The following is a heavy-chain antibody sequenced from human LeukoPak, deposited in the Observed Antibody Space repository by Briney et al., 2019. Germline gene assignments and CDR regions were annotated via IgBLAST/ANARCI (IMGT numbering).Heavy chain of an antibody. CDR1: GFTFSSYG. Sequence: GGSLRLSCAASGFTFSSYGMHWVRQAPGKGLEWGAIISYDGSNKYYADSVQGRFTISRDKSKNTLYLQMNSLRAEDTAVYYCARDNGMTSGWYAGRIDYYYGMDVWGQGTTVTVSS. CDR2: ISYDGSNK. D-gene: IGHD6-19*01. CDR3: ARDNGMTSGWYAGRIDYYYGMDV. J-gene: IGHJ6*02. V-gene: IGHV3-30*03.